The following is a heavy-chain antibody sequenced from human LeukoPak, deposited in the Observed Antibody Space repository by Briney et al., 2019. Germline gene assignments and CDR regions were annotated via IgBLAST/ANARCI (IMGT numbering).Heavy chain of an antibody. CDR1: GFNFSDFW. V-gene: IGHV3-7*01. J-gene: IGHJ3*02. Sequence: GGSLRLSCAASGFNFSDFWMTWVRQIPGKGLQWVANIKEDGREQYHVDSLKGRFTISRDNVKNSLYLQVSSLRAEDTAVYYCVRDGREGFDIWGHGTLVIVSS. D-gene: IGHD5-24*01. CDR3: VRDGREGFDI. CDR2: IKEDGREQ.